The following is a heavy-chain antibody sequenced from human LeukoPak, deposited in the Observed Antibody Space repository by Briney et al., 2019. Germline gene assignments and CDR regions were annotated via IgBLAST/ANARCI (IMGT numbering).Heavy chain of an antibody. D-gene: IGHD1-7*01. CDR2: FDPEDGET. V-gene: IGHV1-24*01. CDR1: GYTLTELS. J-gene: IGHJ3*02. Sequence: GASVKVSCKVSGYTLTELSMHWVRQAPGKGLEWMGGFDPEDGETIYAQKFQGRVTMTEDTSTDTAYMELSSLRSEDTAVYYCATARWSWTYDAFDIWGQGTMVTVSS. CDR3: ATARWSWTYDAFDI.